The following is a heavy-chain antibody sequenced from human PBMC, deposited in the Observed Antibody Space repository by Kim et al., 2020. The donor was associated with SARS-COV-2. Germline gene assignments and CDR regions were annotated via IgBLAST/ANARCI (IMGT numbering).Heavy chain of an antibody. D-gene: IGHD7-27*01. CDR1: GYTFSGFF. V-gene: IGHV1-2*02. J-gene: IGHJ4*02. Sequence: ASVKVSCKASGYTFSGFFIHWVRQAPGQGLEWVGRINCNNGYTEYAQKFQDRVTMTRDRSLSTAFMELNNLRSDDTALYFCARDWVSTPNWEFDYWGQG. CDR3: ARDWVSTPNWEFDY. CDR2: INCNNGYT.